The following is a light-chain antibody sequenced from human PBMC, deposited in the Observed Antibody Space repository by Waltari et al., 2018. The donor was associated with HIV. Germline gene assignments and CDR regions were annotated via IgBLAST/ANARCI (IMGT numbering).Light chain of an antibody. V-gene: IGLV2-14*03. CDR1: SSDVGAYNY. CDR3: SSYTTNNTRV. Sequence: QSALTQPASVSGSPGQSITISCTGTSSDVGAYNYVSWYQQHQGKAPKLMIYEVSNRPSGVSNLFSASKSGNTASLTISGLQAEDEADYYCSSYTTNNTRVFGGGTKLTVL. CDR2: EVS. J-gene: IGLJ3*02.